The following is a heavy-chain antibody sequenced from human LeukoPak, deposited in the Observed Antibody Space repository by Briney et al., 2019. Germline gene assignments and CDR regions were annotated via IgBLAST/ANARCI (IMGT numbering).Heavy chain of an antibody. CDR2: IYYSGST. CDR3: ARAGVYDFWSGTSYYYYYMDV. D-gene: IGHD3-3*01. CDR1: GGSISSYY. Sequence: SETLSLTCTVSGGSISSYYWSWIRQPPGKGLEWIGYIYYSGSTNYNPSLKSRVTISVDTSKNQFSLKLSSVTAADTAVYYSARAGVYDFWSGTSYYYYYMDVWGKGTTVTVSS. V-gene: IGHV4-59*01. J-gene: IGHJ6*03.